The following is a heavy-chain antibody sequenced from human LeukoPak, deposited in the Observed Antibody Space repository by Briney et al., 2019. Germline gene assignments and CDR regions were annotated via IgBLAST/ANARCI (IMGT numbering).Heavy chain of an antibody. CDR1: GGSIGSYY. CDR3: ARAGYSSGWSGNNWFDP. D-gene: IGHD6-19*01. CDR2: IYYSGST. V-gene: IGHV4-59*01. J-gene: IGHJ5*02. Sequence: MASETLSLTCTVSGGSIGSYYWSWIRQPPGKGLEWIGYIYYSGSTNYNPSLKSRVTISVDTSKNQFSLKLSSVTAADTAVYYCARAGYSSGWSGNNWFDPWGQGTLVTVSS.